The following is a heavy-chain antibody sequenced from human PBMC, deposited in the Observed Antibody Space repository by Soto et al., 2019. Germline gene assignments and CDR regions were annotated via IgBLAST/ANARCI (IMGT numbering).Heavy chain of an antibody. CDR1: GGSISSYY. V-gene: IGHV4-59*01. Sequence: SETLSLTCTVSGGSISSYYWNWIRQPPGKGLEWIGYIYNNAITNYNPSLKGRVTISVDTSKNQFSLKLSSVTAADTAVYYCARGQYYRSWYFFDYWGQGTLVTVSS. D-gene: IGHD6-13*01. CDR2: IYNNAIT. J-gene: IGHJ4*02. CDR3: ARGQYYRSWYFFDY.